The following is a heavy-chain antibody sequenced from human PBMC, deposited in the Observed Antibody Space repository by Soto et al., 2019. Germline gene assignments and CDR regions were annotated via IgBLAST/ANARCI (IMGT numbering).Heavy chain of an antibody. Sequence: ASVKVSCKASGYTFTSYGISWVRQAPGQGLEWMGWISAYNGNTNYAQKLQGRVTMTTDTSTSTAYMELNSMTAADTAVYYCARHNYGSGSTYFDYWGQGTLVTVSS. J-gene: IGHJ4*02. D-gene: IGHD3-10*01. CDR2: ISAYNGNT. CDR1: GYTFTSYG. V-gene: IGHV1-18*01. CDR3: ARHNYGSGSTYFDY.